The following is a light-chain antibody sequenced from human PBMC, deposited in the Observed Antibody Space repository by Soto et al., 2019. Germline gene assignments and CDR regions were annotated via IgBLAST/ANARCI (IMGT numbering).Light chain of an antibody. Sequence: AIQMTQSPSSLSASVGDRVTITCRASQDIRKDLAWYQQKPGKAPQILIYGASTLQTGVASRFSGSGSATDFTLTISSLQPEDSAAYYCLQDYNYKFIFGQGTKVDIK. V-gene: IGKV1-6*01. CDR2: GAS. CDR3: LQDYNYKFI. CDR1: QDIRKD. J-gene: IGKJ2*01.